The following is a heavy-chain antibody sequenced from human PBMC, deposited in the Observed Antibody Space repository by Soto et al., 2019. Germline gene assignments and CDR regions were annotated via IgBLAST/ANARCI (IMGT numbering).Heavy chain of an antibody. CDR3: ARGYRIAVAGNRLFDY. CDR1: GGSFSGYY. Sequence: SETLSLTCAVYGGSFSGYYWSWIRQPPGKGLEWIGEINHSGSTNYNPSLKSRVTISVDTSKNQFSLKLSSVTAADTAVYYCARGYRIAVAGNRLFDYWGQGTLVTVSS. D-gene: IGHD6-19*01. CDR2: INHSGST. J-gene: IGHJ4*02. V-gene: IGHV4-34*01.